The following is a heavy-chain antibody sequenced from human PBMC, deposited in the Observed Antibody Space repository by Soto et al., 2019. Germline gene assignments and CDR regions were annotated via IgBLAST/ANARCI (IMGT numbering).Heavy chain of an antibody. CDR2: IIPIFGTA. Sequence: QVELVQSGAEVKKPGSSVKVSCQASEDTFRNYAISWVRQAPGQGLEWMGGIIPIFGTANYAQKFQGRVKITGDNSANSVVLELSSLRSEDTAVYYCASTKYDSSAYYYWYLGLWGRGTLVTVSS. D-gene: IGHD3-22*01. CDR1: EDTFRNYA. CDR3: ASTKYDSSAYYYWYLGL. V-gene: IGHV1-69*06. J-gene: IGHJ2*01.